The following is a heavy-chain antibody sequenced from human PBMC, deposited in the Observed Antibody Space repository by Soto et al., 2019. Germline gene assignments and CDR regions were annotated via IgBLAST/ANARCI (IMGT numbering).Heavy chain of an antibody. CDR1: GGTFSNYA. CDR2: IIPIGATV. V-gene: IGHV1-69*12. D-gene: IGHD3-10*01. J-gene: IGHJ6*02. Sequence: QVQLVQSGAEVKKPGSSVKVSCKASGGTFSNYALISWVRQAPGQGLEWMGGIIPIGATVNYAQKVQGRVTITADESTSTVYMDLGSLRSEDTAVYYCARDLLGFGYTWADVWGQGTTVTVSS. CDR3: ARDLLGFGYTWADV.